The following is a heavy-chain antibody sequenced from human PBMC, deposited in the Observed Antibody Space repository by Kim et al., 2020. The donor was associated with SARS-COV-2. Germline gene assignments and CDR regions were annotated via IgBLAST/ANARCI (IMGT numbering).Heavy chain of an antibody. Sequence: SETLSLTCTVSGGSISSSWYYWGWIRQPPGKGLEWSGSIYYSGGTYYNPSLKRRVTISVDTAKNQISLKLSYVTAADTAVEYCARHHRGQGSDMITFGGVYARPFRWYFDNWGQGTLVTVSS. CDR2: IYYSGGT. CDR1: GGSISSSWYY. V-gene: IGHV4-39*01. J-gene: IGHJ4*02. CDR3: ARHHRGQGSDMITFGGVYARPFRWYFDN. D-gene: IGHD3-16*01.